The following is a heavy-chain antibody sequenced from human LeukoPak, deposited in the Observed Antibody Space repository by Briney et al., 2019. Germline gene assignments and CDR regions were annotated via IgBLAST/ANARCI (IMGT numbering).Heavy chain of an antibody. V-gene: IGHV3-23*01. Sequence: GGSLRLSCAASGFTFSSYAMSWVRQAPGKGLEWVSAIRGSGGSTYYADSVKGRFTISRDNSKNTLHLQMNSLRAEDTAVYYCAKGAGNDFWSGYYHYYYYYMDVWGKGTTVTVSS. CDR2: IRGSGGST. CDR3: AKGAGNDFWSGYYHYYYYYMDV. D-gene: IGHD3-3*01. CDR1: GFTFSSYA. J-gene: IGHJ6*03.